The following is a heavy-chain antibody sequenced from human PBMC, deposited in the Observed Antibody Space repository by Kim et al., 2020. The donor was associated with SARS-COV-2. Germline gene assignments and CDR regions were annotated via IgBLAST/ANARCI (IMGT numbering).Heavy chain of an antibody. J-gene: IGHJ6*02. CDR2: TNTNTGNP. D-gene: IGHD2-15*01. CDR1: GYTFTSYA. V-gene: IGHV7-4-1*02. CDR3: ARGGAAQEFYYGMDV. Sequence: ASVKVSCKASGYTFTSYAMNWVRQAPGQGLEWMGWTNTNTGNPTYAQGFTGRFVFSLDTSVSTAYLQISSLKAEDTAVYYCARGGAAQEFYYGMDVWGQGTTVTVSS.